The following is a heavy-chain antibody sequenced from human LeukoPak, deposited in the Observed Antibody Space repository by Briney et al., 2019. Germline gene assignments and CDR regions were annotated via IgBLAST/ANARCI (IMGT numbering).Heavy chain of an antibody. CDR1: GGTFSSYA. J-gene: IGHJ4*02. CDR3: AREVSAVVGTRLYYFDY. CDR2: IIPIFGTA. D-gene: IGHD6-19*01. V-gene: IGHV1-69*05. Sequence: GASVKVSCKASGGTFSSYAISWVRQAPGQGLEWMGRIIPIFGTANYAQKFQGRVTITTDESTSTAYMELSSLRSEDTAVYYCAREVSAVVGTRLYYFDYWGQGTLVTVSS.